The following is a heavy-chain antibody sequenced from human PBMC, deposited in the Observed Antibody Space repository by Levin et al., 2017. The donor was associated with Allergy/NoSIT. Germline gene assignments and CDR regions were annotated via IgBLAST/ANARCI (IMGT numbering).Heavy chain of an antibody. Sequence: GGSLRLSCAASGFTFSSYSMNWVRQAPGKGLEWVSSISSSSSYIYYADSVKGRFTISRDNAKNSLYLQMNSLRAEDTAVYYCARRAAADHGKYYFDYWGQGTLVTVSS. V-gene: IGHV3-21*01. J-gene: IGHJ4*02. CDR1: GFTFSSYS. CDR2: ISSSSSYI. D-gene: IGHD6-13*01. CDR3: ARRAAADHGKYYFDY.